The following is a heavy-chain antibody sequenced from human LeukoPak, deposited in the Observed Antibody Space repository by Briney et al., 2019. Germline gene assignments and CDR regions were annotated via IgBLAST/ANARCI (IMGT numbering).Heavy chain of an antibody. CDR3: ARREDSGVDY. V-gene: IGHV4-39*01. CDR1: GGSISSSSYY. CDR2: TYYSGST. Sequence: PSETLSLTCTVSGGSISSSSYYWGWIRQPPGKGLEWIGSTYYSGSTYYNPSLKSRVTISVDTSKNQFSLKLSSVTAADTAVYYCARREDSGVDYWGQGTLVTVSS. D-gene: IGHD2-21*01. J-gene: IGHJ4*02.